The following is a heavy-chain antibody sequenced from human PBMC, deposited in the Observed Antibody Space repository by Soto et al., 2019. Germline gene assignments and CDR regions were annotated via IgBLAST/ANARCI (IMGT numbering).Heavy chain of an antibody. CDR3: ASDSRGSGSSYY. Sequence: QVQLQESGPGLVKPSETLSLTCTVSGGSVSSGSYYWSWIRQPPGKGLEWIGYIYYSGSTNYNPSLKSRVTITVDTSKNPFSQKLSSVTAADTAVYYCASDSRGSGSSYYWGQGTLVTVSS. D-gene: IGHD6-6*01. CDR2: IYYSGST. CDR1: GGSVSSGSYY. J-gene: IGHJ4*02. V-gene: IGHV4-61*01.